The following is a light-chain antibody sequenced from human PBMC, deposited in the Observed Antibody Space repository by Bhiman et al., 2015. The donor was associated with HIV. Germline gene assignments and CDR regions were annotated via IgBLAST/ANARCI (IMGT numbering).Light chain of an antibody. CDR1: GSDVGGYNH. CDR2: DVS. Sequence: QSALTQPPSASGSPGQSITISCTGTGSDVGGYNHVSWYQQHPGKAPKLMIYDVSNRPSGVSNRFSGSKSGNTASLTISGLQTEDEADYYCSSYTSSNTYVFGTGTKVTVL. V-gene: IGLV2-14*03. J-gene: IGLJ1*01. CDR3: SSYTSSNTYV.